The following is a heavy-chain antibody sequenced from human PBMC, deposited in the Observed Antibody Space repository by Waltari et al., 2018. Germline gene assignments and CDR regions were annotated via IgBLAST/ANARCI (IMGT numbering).Heavy chain of an antibody. CDR1: GFTFSDHY. Sequence: EVQLVESGGGLVQPGGSLRLSCAAPGFTFSDHYMDWFRQAPGKGLEWVVRTRNKANSYTTEYAASVKVRFTISRDDSKNSVYLQMNSLKTEDTAVYYCVRRATSGTWFDPWGQGTLVTVSS. D-gene: IGHD6-13*01. CDR2: TRNKANSYTT. CDR3: VRRATSGTWFDP. J-gene: IGHJ5*02. V-gene: IGHV3-72*01.